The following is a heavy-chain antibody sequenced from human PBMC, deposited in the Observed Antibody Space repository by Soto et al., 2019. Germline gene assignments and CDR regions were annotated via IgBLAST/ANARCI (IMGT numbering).Heavy chain of an antibody. Sequence: QDQLVESGGGLVKPGGSLRLSCAVSGFTFSDYYMTWIRQASGKGLEWVSYISSSTSHTNYAEIVKGRFTISRDNAKNSLVLQMNSLRAEDTAVYYCARGRGAAADYFDSWCQGALVSVSS. CDR1: GFTFSDYY. V-gene: IGHV3-11*05. D-gene: IGHD6-13*01. CDR3: ARGRGAAADYFDS. J-gene: IGHJ4*02. CDR2: ISSSTSHT.